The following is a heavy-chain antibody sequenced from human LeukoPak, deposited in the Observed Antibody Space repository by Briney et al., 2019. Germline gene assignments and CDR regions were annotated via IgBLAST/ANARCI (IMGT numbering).Heavy chain of an antibody. CDR3: ATGGQQLVWFRNRFFDY. CDR2: FDPEDGET. J-gene: IGHJ4*02. V-gene: IGHV1-24*01. CDR1: GYTLTELS. D-gene: IGHD6-13*01. Sequence: ASVKVSCKVSGYTLTELSMHWVRQAPGKGLEWMGGFDPEDGETIYAQEFQGRVTMTEDTSTDTAYMELSSLRSEDTAVYYCATGGQQLVWFRNRFFDYWGQGTLVTVSS.